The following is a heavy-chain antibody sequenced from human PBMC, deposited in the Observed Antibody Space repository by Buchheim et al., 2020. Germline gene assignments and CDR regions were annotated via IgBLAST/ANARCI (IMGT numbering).Heavy chain of an antibody. CDR1: GFTFSTYW. Sequence: EVQLVESGGGLVQPGGSLRLSCAASGFTFSTYWMHWVRQAPGKGLVWVSRVNSDGRSTTYADSVKGRFTISSANAKNTLYLQMNSLRAEDTAVYYCAREPPYYDSSGHTNFDYWGQGTL. J-gene: IGHJ4*02. CDR2: VNSDGRST. CDR3: AREPPYYDSSGHTNFDY. V-gene: IGHV3-74*01. D-gene: IGHD3-22*01.